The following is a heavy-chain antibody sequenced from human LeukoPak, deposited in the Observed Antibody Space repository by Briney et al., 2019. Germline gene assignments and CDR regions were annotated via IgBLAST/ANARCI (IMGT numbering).Heavy chain of an antibody. Sequence: PSETLSLTCAVYGGSFSGYYWSWIRQPPGKGLEWIGEINHSGSTNYNPSLKSRVTISVDTSKNQFSLKLSSVTAADTAVYYCARKSITIFGVVHYYYYYYMDVWGKGTTVTVSS. CDR3: ARKSITIFGVVHYYYYYYMDV. CDR2: INHSGST. CDR1: GGSFSGYY. D-gene: IGHD3-3*01. J-gene: IGHJ6*03. V-gene: IGHV4-34*01.